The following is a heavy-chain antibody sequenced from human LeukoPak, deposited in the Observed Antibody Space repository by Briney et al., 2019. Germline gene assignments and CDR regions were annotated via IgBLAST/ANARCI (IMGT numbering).Heavy chain of an antibody. CDR3: ARDRGSGWSEGWFDP. Sequence: ASVKVSCKASGDTFDGYYVHWVRQAPGQGLEWMGWINPKFGGTNYAPKLQVRASMTWDTAINTAYMELRSLRSDDTAVYYCARDRGSGWSEGWFDPWGQGTLVTVSS. CDR2: INPKFGGT. V-gene: IGHV1-2*02. CDR1: GDTFDGYY. D-gene: IGHD6-19*01. J-gene: IGHJ5*02.